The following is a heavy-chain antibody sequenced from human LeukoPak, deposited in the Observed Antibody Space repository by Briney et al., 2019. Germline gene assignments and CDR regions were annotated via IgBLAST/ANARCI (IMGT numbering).Heavy chain of an antibody. CDR3: ARLLGYCTNGVCWPNWFDP. CDR1: GGSISSYY. D-gene: IGHD2-8*01. Sequence: SETLSLTCTVSGGSISSYYWSWIRQPAGKGLEWIGRIYTSGSTNYNPSPKSRVTMSVDTSKNQFSLKLSSVTAADTAVYYCARLLGYCTNGVCWPNWFDPWGQGTLVTVSS. CDR2: IYTSGST. V-gene: IGHV4-4*07. J-gene: IGHJ5*02.